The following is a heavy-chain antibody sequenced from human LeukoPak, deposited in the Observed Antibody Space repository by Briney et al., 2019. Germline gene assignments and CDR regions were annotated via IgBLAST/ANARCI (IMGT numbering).Heavy chain of an antibody. D-gene: IGHD1-26*01. CDR2: ISAYNGKT. Sequence: GASVKVSCKATGYTLPTTYINWVRQAPGQGLEWMGWISAYNGKTSYAQKFQGRVTMTTDSSTNTAYMDLTSLRSDDTAVYYCARGGTYYPCIDYWGQGTLVTVSS. V-gene: IGHV1-18*01. J-gene: IGHJ4*02. CDR1: GYTLPTTY. CDR3: ARGGTYYPCIDY.